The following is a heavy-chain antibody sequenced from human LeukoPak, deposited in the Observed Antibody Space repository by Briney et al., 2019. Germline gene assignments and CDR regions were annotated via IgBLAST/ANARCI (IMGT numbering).Heavy chain of an antibody. Sequence: ASVKVSCKASGYPFTDYYMHWVRQAPGQGLEWMGWINPNRGGTDYAQKFQGRVTMTRDTSISTAYMELSRLRYDDTAVYHCASGYRFRNWGQGTLVTVSS. CDR1: GYPFTDYY. V-gene: IGHV1-2*02. CDR2: INPNRGGT. CDR3: ASGYRFRN. D-gene: IGHD5-18*01. J-gene: IGHJ4*02.